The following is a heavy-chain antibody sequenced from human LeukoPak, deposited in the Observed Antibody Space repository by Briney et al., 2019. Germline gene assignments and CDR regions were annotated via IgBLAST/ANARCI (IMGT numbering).Heavy chain of an antibody. CDR2: ISNDGSNK. Sequence: PGRSLRLSCAASGFTFSSYGMHWVRQAPGKGLEWVALISNDGSNKFYADSVKGRFTISRDNSKNTLYLQMNSLRAEDTAVYYCAKGVYDSSGYYPNDALDIWGQGTMVTVSS. D-gene: IGHD3-22*01. CDR3: AKGVYDSSGYYPNDALDI. V-gene: IGHV3-30*18. J-gene: IGHJ3*02. CDR1: GFTFSSYG.